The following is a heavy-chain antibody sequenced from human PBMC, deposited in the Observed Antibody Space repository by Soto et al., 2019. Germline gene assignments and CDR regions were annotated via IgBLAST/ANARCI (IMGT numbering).Heavy chain of an antibody. CDR2: IKRISDGGTT. CDR3: VTSLVGANAFEI. D-gene: IGHD1-26*01. J-gene: IGHJ3*02. CDR1: GFTFRNAW. Sequence: EVQVVESGGDVVKPGGTLRLSCAASGFTFRNAWMSWVRQAPGKGLEWVGRIKRISDGGTTDYGTPVKDRLIISRDDSKKTMYLQMNSLKTEVTAVYYCVTSLVGANAFEIWGQGTMVIVSS. V-gene: IGHV3-15*01.